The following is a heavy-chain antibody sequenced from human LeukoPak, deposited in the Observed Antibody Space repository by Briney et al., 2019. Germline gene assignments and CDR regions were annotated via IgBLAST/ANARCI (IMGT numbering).Heavy chain of an antibody. Sequence: SETLSLTCAEYVGSFSGYYWSWIRQPPGKGLEWIGEINHSGSTNYNPSLKSRVTISVDTSKNQFSLKLSSVTAADTAVYYRARDCSGGSCNFDYWGQGTLVTVSS. CDR1: VGSFSGYY. CDR3: ARDCSGGSCNFDY. V-gene: IGHV4-34*01. CDR2: INHSGST. J-gene: IGHJ4*02. D-gene: IGHD2-15*01.